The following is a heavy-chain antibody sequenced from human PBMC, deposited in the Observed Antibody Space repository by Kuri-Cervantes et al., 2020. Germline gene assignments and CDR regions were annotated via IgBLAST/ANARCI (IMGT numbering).Heavy chain of an antibody. V-gene: IGHV1-69*13. J-gene: IGHJ6*02. Sequence: SVKVSCKASGGTFSSYAISWVRQAPGQGLEWMGGIIPIFGTANYAQKFQGRVTITADESTSTAYMELSSVTAADTAVYYCARGPYYDILTGYYWYYYYYGMDVWGQGTTVTVSS. CDR3: ARGPYYDILTGYYWYYYYYGMDV. CDR1: GGTFSSYA. D-gene: IGHD3-9*01. CDR2: IIPIFGTA.